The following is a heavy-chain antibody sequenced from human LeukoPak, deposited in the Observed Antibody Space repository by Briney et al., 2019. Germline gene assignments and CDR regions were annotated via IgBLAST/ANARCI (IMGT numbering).Heavy chain of an antibody. CDR2: INHSGST. V-gene: IGHV4-34*01. CDR3: ARGSWGGYDYFDY. CDR1: GGSFSGYY. J-gene: IGHJ4*02. D-gene: IGHD5-12*01. Sequence: PSETLSLTCAVYGGSFSGYYWSWIRQPPGKGLEWIGEINHSGSTNYNPSLKSRVTISVDTSKNQFSLRLNSVTAADTAVYYCARGSWGGYDYFDYWGQGILVTVSS.